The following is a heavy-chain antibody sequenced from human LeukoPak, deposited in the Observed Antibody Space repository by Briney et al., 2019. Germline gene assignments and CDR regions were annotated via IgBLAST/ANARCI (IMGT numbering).Heavy chain of an antibody. CDR2: ISASGGST. J-gene: IGHJ4*02. D-gene: IGHD6-6*01. CDR1: GFTFSNYA. CDR3: AKGGSSSSRVSQFNY. V-gene: IGHV3-23*01. Sequence: PGGSLRLSCAASGFTFSNYAVSWVRQAPGKGLEWVSTISASGGSTFYADSVKGRFTISRDNSKNTLYLQMNSLRAEDTAVYFCAKGGSSSSRVSQFNYWGQGTLVTVSS.